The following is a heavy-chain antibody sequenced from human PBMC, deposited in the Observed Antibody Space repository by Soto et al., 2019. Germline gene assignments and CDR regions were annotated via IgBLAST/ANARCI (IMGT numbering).Heavy chain of an antibody. CDR3: AKDLSGDLYSSSQGAFHI. Sequence: PGGSLRLSCAASGFTFDDYAMHWVRQAPGKGLEWVSGISRNRGSIGYADSVRGRFSISRDNAKNSLYLQMNSLRAGDTALYYCAKDLSGDLYSSSQGAFHIWGQGTMVTVSS. D-gene: IGHD6-6*01. V-gene: IGHV3-9*01. CDR1: GFTFDDYA. CDR2: ISRNRGSI. J-gene: IGHJ3*02.